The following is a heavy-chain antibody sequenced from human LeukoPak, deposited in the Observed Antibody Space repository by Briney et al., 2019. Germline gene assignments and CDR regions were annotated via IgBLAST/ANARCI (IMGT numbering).Heavy chain of an antibody. D-gene: IGHD2-8*02. J-gene: IGHJ4*02. CDR3: AKSGVGGVKYYFDY. Sequence: GGSLRLSCAASGFTSSSYAMSWVRQAPGKGMEWVSGISGSGSNTYYADSVKGRFTISRDTSKNTLYLQMNSLRAEDTAVYFCAKSGVGGVKYYFDYWGQGTLVTVSS. V-gene: IGHV3-23*01. CDR2: ISGSGSNT. CDR1: GFTSSSYA.